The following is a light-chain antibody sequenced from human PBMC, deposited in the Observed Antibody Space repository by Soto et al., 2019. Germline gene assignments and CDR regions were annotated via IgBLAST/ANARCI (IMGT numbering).Light chain of an antibody. CDR3: CSFAGNYIYV. V-gene: IGLV2-8*01. CDR1: SSDVGAYNY. Sequence: SVLTQPPSASGSPGQSVTISCTGTSSDVGAYNYVSWYQQHPGKAPKLMIYEVSKRPSGVPDRFSGSKSGNTASLTISGLQSEDEADYYCCSFAGNYIYVFGTGTKVTVL. CDR2: EVS. J-gene: IGLJ1*01.